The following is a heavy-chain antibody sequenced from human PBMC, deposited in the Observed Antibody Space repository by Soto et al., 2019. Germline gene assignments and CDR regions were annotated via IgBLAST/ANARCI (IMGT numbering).Heavy chain of an antibody. D-gene: IGHD3-10*01. CDR3: ARGAFTSGSGDTFDI. CDR1: GFTFITYE. J-gene: IGHJ3*02. CDR2: ISSSGNTR. Sequence: PGGSLRLSCAASGFTFITYEMNWVRQAPGKGLEWVSYISSSGNTRYYADSVKGRFTVSRDNAKNSLYLQMNGLRAEDTAVYYCARGAFTSGSGDTFDICGQGTMVTVSS. V-gene: IGHV3-48*03.